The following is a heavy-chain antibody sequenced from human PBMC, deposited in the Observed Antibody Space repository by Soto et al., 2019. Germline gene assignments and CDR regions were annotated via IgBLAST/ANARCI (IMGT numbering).Heavy chain of an antibody. CDR3: ARNDYGDQQPPFPDY. CDR1: GGSISSGDYY. D-gene: IGHD4-17*01. Sequence: QVQLQESGPGLVKPSQTLSLTCTVSGGSISSGDYYWSWIRQPPGKGLEWIGYIYYSGSTYYNPSLKSRVTISVDTPQNQFSRKLSSVTAADTAVYYCARNDYGDQQPPFPDYWGQGTLVTVSS. CDR2: IYYSGST. J-gene: IGHJ4*02. V-gene: IGHV4-30-4*01.